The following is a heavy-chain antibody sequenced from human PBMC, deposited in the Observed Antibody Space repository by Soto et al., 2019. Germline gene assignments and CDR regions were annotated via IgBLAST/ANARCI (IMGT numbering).Heavy chain of an antibody. Sequence: QVQLVESGGGLVKPGGSLRLSCAASGFTFSDYYMSWIRQAPGKGLEWVSYISSSSSYTNYADSVKGRFTISRDNAKNSLYLQMNSLRAEDTAVYYCARARVDVDMVAWGQGTLVTVSS. CDR1: GFTFSDYY. D-gene: IGHD5-12*01. J-gene: IGHJ5*02. V-gene: IGHV3-11*06. CDR3: ARARVDVDMVA. CDR2: ISSSSSYT.